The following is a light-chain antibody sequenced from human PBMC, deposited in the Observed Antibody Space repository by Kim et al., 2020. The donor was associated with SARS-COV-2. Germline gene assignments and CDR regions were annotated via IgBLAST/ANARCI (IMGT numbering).Light chain of an antibody. CDR3: SGWDTCVNVWV. CDR2: RND. V-gene: IGLV10-54*04. CDR1: SKNVGNDG. Sequence: QTAQLPCTGNSKNVGNDGAAWLQQYQGRPAKILTDRNDNRPSGILERLSASRKGNTASRPITGLQPEDEADEYCSGWDTCVNVWVFGGGTRLTV. J-gene: IGLJ3*02.